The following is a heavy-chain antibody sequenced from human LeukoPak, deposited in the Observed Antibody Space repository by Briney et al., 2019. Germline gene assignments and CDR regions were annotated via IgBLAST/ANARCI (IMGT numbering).Heavy chain of an antibody. V-gene: IGHV3-74*01. J-gene: IGHJ4*02. CDR1: GFTFSSYW. CDR2: IKSDGSST. CDR3: ARSVYYDSSGHYYGGYFDY. Sequence: GGSLRLSCAASGFTFSSYWMHWVRQAPGKGLVWVSRIKSDGSSTSYADSVKGRFTISRDNAKNSLYLQMNSLRAEDTAVYYCARSVYYDSSGHYYGGYFDYWGQGTLVTVSS. D-gene: IGHD3-22*01.